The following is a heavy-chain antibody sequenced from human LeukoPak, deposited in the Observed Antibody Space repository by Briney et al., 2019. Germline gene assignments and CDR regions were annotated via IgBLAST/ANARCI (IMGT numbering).Heavy chain of an antibody. J-gene: IGHJ5*02. CDR1: GGSISSYY. D-gene: IGHD6-19*01. CDR3: AGSEWLPLAEGNWFDP. V-gene: IGHV4-59*01. Sequence: SETLSLTCTVSGGSISSYYWSWIRQPPGKGLVWIGYIYYSGSTNYNPSLKSRVTISVDTSKNQFSLKLSSVTAADTAVYYCAGSEWLPLAEGNWFDPWGQGTLVTVSS. CDR2: IYYSGST.